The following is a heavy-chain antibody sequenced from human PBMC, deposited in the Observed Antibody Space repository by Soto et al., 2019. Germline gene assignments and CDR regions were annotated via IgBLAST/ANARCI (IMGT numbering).Heavy chain of an antibody. CDR1: GVTFSSYA. J-gene: IGHJ3*02. CDR3: AKNSGVDAFDI. V-gene: IGHV3-23*01. CDR2: ISGSGGST. Sequence: GGSLSLSCAASGVTFSSYAMSWLRQAPGKGLEWVSAISGSGGSTYYADAVKGRFTIPRDNSKNTLYLQMNSLRAEDTAVYYCAKNSGVDAFDIWGQGTMGTVSS.